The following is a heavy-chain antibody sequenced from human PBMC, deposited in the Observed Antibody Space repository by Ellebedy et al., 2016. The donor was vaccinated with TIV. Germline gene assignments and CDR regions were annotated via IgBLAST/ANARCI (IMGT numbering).Heavy chain of an antibody. CDR3: ARSDHYRLDY. Sequence: GESLKISCVASGFFFSSTTMNWVRQAPGKGLEWVSHIGIRGATYYADSVKGRFTISRDNAKKFLYLQMNSLRDEDTAVYYCARSDHYRLDYWGQGALVTVSS. CDR1: GFFFSSTT. D-gene: IGHD3-10*01. V-gene: IGHV3-48*02. J-gene: IGHJ4*02. CDR2: IGIRGAT.